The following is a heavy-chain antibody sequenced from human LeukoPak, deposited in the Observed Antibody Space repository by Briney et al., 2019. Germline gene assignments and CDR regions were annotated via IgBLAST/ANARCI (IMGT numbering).Heavy chain of an antibody. V-gene: IGHV4-59*01. CDR3: ARRVSYYGSGSYYTRSHHFDY. D-gene: IGHD3-10*01. CDR1: AGSISSYY. Sequence: SETLSLTCTVSAGSISSYYWSWIRQPPGKGLEWIGYIYYSGSTNYNPSLKSRVTISVDTSKNQFSLKLSSVTAADTAVYYCARRVSYYGSGSYYTRSHHFDYWGQGTLVTVSS. J-gene: IGHJ4*02. CDR2: IYYSGST.